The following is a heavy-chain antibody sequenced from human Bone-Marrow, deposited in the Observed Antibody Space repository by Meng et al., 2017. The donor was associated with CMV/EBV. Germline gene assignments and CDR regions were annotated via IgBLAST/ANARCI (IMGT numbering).Heavy chain of an antibody. CDR1: GYTFTNYY. J-gene: IGHJ6*02. CDR2: IDPKSGGT. Sequence: ASVKVSCKASGYTFTNYYVHWVRQAPGQGLEWMGWIDPKSGGTKYAEKFQGRVTMTRDTSISTAYMELSRLRSDDTAVYYCARDRDWIYAASNYYYYYGMDVWGQGTTVTVSS. CDR3: ARDRDWIYAASNYYYYYGMDV. V-gene: IGHV1-2*02. D-gene: IGHD2-2*03.